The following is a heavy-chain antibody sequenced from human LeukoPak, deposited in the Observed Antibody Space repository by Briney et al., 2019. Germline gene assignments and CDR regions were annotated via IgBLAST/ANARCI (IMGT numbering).Heavy chain of an antibody. CDR3: ARDRVSGSGSIDY. D-gene: IGHD3-10*01. CDR1: GFTFSSYW. J-gene: IGHJ4*02. V-gene: IGHV3-7*01. Sequence: GGSLRLSCVASGFTFSSYWMSWVRQAPGKGPECVADIKQDGSEKYYVDSVKGRFTISRDNAKNSLYLQMNSLRVEDTAVYYCARDRVSGSGSIDYWGQGTLVTVSS. CDR2: IKQDGSEK.